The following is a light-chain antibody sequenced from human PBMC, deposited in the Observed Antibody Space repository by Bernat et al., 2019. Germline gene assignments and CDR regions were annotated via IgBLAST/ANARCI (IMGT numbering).Light chain of an antibody. J-gene: IGKJ2*01. V-gene: IGKV1-27*01. Sequence: DIQMTQSPSTLSASVGDRVTMTCRASQGIGNNLAWYQQKPGKVPKLLIYAASSLQSGGPSRFSGSGSGTDFTLTISSLQPEDVATYYCQKYNSVPHTFGQGTKLEIK. CDR1: QGIGNN. CDR3: QKYNSVPHT. CDR2: AAS.